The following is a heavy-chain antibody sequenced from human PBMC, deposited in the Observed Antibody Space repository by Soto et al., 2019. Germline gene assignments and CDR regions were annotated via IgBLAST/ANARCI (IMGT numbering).Heavy chain of an antibody. J-gene: IGHJ6*02. CDR1: GYTFTSYG. Sequence: ASVKVSCKASGYTFTSYGISWVRQAPGQGLEWMGWISAYNGNTNYAQKLQGRVTMTTDTSTSTAYMELRSLRSDDTAVYYCARDRFVAGTYYYYYGMDVWGQGTTVTVS. V-gene: IGHV1-18*01. CDR3: ARDRFVAGTYYYYYGMDV. CDR2: ISAYNGNT. D-gene: IGHD6-19*01.